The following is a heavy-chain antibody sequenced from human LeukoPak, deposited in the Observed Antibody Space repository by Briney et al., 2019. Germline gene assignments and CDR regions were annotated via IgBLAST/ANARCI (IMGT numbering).Heavy chain of an antibody. CDR2: ISSSSSYI. CDR1: GFTFSSYS. J-gene: IGHJ5*02. D-gene: IGHD3-3*01. Sequence: PGGSLRLSCAASGFTFSSYSMNWVRQAPGKGLEWVSSISSSSSYIYYADSVKGRFTISRDNAKNSLYLQMNSLRAEDTAVYYCARDLDIGDFWSGSFDPWGQGTLVTVSS. CDR3: ARDLDIGDFWSGSFDP. V-gene: IGHV3-21*01.